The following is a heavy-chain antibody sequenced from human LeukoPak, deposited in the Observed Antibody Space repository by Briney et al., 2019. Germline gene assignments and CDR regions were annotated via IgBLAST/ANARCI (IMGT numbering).Heavy chain of an antibody. J-gene: IGHJ4*02. CDR2: IYYSGST. CDR1: GDSISSSNYY. CDR3: ARLSLIPYFDY. Sequence: SETLSLTCTVSGDSISSSNYYWGWIRQPPGKGLEWIGSIYYSGSTYYNPSLKSRVTISVGTSKSQFSLKLTSVTAADTAVFYCARLSLIPYFDYWGQGTLVTVSS. V-gene: IGHV4-39*01. D-gene: IGHD2-8*01.